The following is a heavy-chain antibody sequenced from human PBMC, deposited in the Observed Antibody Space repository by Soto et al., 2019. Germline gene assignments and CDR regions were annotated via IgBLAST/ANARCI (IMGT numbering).Heavy chain of an antibody. Sequence: ASVKVSCKASGYTFANYAMQWVRQAPGQRLEWMGWINGGSGSTRYSQNFQGRLTITRDSSANTVYMELSSLRSGDTAIYYCARSPPPLGRFDSWGHGTLVTVSS. V-gene: IGHV1-3*01. CDR2: INGGSGST. CDR1: GYTFANYA. CDR3: ARSPPPLGRFDS. J-gene: IGHJ5*01.